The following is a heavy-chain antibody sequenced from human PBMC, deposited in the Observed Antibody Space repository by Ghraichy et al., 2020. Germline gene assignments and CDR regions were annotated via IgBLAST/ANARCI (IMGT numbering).Heavy chain of an antibody. CDR3: AKGSFCTGGSCYAETGEYYGAGG. V-gene: IGHV3-43*02. D-gene: IGHD2-15*01. Sequence: GESLNISCEVSGFTFDNHAMHWVRQVPGKGLEWVSLISGDGVNTYYGDSVKGRFTISRDNNKNSLFLQMNRLTTEDTALYYCAKGSFCTGGSCYAETGEYYGAGGGGQGTTVTVSS. CDR1: GFTFDNHA. J-gene: IGHJ6*01. CDR2: ISGDGVNT.